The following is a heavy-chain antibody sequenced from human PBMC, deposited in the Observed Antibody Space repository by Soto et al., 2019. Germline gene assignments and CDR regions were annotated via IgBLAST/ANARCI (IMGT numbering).Heavy chain of an antibody. D-gene: IGHD6-19*01. Sequence: QLQLQESGSGLVKPSQTLSLTCAVSGGSTSSGGYSWSCLRQPPGKGLEWIGYISHSGSTYYNPSLKSRVTISVDTSKNQFSLWLSSVTAADTAVYYCARGGLLPDYWGQGTLVTVSS. J-gene: IGHJ4*02. CDR1: GGSTSSGGYS. V-gene: IGHV4-30-2*01. CDR2: ISHSGST. CDR3: ARGGLLPDY.